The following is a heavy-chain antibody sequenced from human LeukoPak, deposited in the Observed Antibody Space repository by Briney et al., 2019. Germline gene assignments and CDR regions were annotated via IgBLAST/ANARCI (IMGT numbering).Heavy chain of an antibody. V-gene: IGHV3-30*18. CDR1: GFTFRHQG. D-gene: IGHD3-9*01. Sequence: GCSLRLPCPASGFTFRHQGMQWLGLAPATALEGAAIISYDGSNTYYADSVKGRFTISRDNSKNTLYLQMNNLRDEDTAVYYCAKDRDILTGEDYYYGMDVWGKGTTVTVSS. J-gene: IGHJ6*04. CDR2: ISYDGSNT. CDR3: AKDRDILTGEDYYYGMDV.